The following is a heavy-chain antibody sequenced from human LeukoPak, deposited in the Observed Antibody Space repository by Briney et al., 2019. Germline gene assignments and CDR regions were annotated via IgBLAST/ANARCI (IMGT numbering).Heavy chain of an antibody. J-gene: IGHJ3*02. V-gene: IGHV4-4*07. CDR2: IYTSGST. Sequence: PSETLSLTCTVSGGSISSYYRSWIRQPAGKGLEWNGRIYTSGSTNYNPSLKSRVTMSVDTSKNQSSLKLSSVTAADTAVYYCARLSPDYYDSSYDAFDIWGQGTMVTVSS. D-gene: IGHD3-22*01. CDR1: GGSISSYY. CDR3: ARLSPDYYDSSYDAFDI.